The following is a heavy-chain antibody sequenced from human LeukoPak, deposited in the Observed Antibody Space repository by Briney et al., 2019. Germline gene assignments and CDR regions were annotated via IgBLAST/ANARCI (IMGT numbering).Heavy chain of an antibody. V-gene: IGHV3-30*09. Sequence: GGSLRLSCAASGFAFSSNAMHWVRQAPGKGLEWVADMSYDGKKINYADSVKGRFAISRDNSKNTLYLQMNGLRPEDTAIYYCVTDITMVRGGSWGQGTLVTVSS. D-gene: IGHD3-10*01. CDR3: VTDITMVRGGS. J-gene: IGHJ4*02. CDR2: MSYDGKKI. CDR1: GFAFSSNA.